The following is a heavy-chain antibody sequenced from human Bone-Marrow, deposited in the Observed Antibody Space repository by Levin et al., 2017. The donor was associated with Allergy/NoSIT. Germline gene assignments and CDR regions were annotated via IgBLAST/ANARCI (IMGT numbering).Heavy chain of an antibody. CDR2: IFASGGHT. V-gene: IGHV3-23*01. D-gene: IGHD3-3*01. Sequence: GGSLRLSCVASGFTFDMYAMSWVRQAPGRGLEWVSGIFASGGHTYYADFAKGRFTISRDNSKNILYLQMNNLRDEDTAIYYCADLVDYGDKWGQGTLVTGSS. CDR1: GFTFDMYA. CDR3: ADLVDYGDK. J-gene: IGHJ4*02.